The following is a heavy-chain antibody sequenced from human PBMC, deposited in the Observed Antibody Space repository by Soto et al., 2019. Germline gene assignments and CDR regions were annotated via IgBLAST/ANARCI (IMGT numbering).Heavy chain of an antibody. CDR2: IYWDDDK. J-gene: IGHJ3*02. D-gene: IGHD6-6*01. Sequence: SGPTLVNPTQTLTLTCTFSGFSLSTSGVGVGWIRQPPGKALEWLALIYWDDDKRYSPSRKSRLTITKDTSKNQVVLTMTNMDPVDTATYYCAHRLEAARQGAFDIWGQGTMVTVSS. CDR1: GFSLSTSGVG. CDR3: AHRLEAARQGAFDI. V-gene: IGHV2-5*02.